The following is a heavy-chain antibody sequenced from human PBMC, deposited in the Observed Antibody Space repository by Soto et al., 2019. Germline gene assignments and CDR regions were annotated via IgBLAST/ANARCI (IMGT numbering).Heavy chain of an antibody. J-gene: IGHJ4*02. Sequence: ASVKVSCKASGGTFSSYAISWVRQAPGQGLEWMGGIIPIFGTANYAQKFQGRVTITADESTSTAYMELSSLRSEDTAAYYCARGTAAVAGNYYFDYWGQGTLVTVSS. CDR3: ARGTAAVAGNYYFDY. CDR1: GGTFSSYA. CDR2: IIPIFGTA. D-gene: IGHD6-19*01. V-gene: IGHV1-69*13.